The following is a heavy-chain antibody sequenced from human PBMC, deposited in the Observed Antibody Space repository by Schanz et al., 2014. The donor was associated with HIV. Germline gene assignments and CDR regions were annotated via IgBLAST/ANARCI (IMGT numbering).Heavy chain of an antibody. CDR2: ISYDGTNK. V-gene: IGHV3-30*18. J-gene: IGHJ6*02. Sequence: QVQLVESGGGVVQPGRSLRLSCAASGFTFDSYGIHWVRQAPGKGLEWVAVISYDGTNKKFANSVKGRFTISRDNSKNTVYLQAKSLRPEDTAVYYCAKDRNQYDSRYIGKGNYYYYYGMDVRGQGTTVTVSS. CDR1: GFTFDSYG. D-gene: IGHD3-22*01. CDR3: AKDRNQYDSRYIGKGNYYYYYGMDV.